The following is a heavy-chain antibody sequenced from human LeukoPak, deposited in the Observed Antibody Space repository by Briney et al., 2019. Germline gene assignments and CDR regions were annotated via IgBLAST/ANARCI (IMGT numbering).Heavy chain of an antibody. CDR1: GFTLSSYG. D-gene: IGHD3-9*01. J-gene: IGHJ4*02. Sequence: GGSLRLSCAASGFTLSSYGMHWVRQAPGKGLEWVAVISYDGSNKYYADSVKGRFTISRDNSKNTLYLQMNSLRAEDTAVYYCAREGILTGYSFDYWGQGTLVTVFS. V-gene: IGHV3-30*03. CDR2: ISYDGSNK. CDR3: AREGILTGYSFDY.